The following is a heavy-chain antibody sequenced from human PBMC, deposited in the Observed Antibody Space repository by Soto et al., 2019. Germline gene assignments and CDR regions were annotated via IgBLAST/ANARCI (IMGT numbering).Heavy chain of an antibody. Sequence: ASVEVSCKASGYTFTGYYMHWVRQAPGQGLEWMGWSNPNSGGTNYAQKFQVRVTMTRDTAISTAYMVLSRLRSDDTAVYYCARGGYDFWSGYYRYYSYGLDVWGQGTTVTVSS. J-gene: IGHJ6*02. CDR1: GYTFTGYY. V-gene: IGHV1-2*02. CDR3: ARGGYDFWSGYYRYYSYGLDV. D-gene: IGHD3-3*01. CDR2: SNPNSGGT.